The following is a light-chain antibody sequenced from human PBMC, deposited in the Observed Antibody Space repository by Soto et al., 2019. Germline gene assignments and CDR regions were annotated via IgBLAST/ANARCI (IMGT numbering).Light chain of an antibody. CDR2: EGN. CDR3: CSYVGNSIRV. CDR1: SSDVGSFNF. Sequence: QSVLTQPASVSGSPGQSITISCTGTSSDVGSFNFVSWYQHHPGKAPKLIIYEGNTRPSGVSNRFSGSKSGNTASLTISGLQAEDEANYYCCSYVGNSIRVFGGGTKLTVL. J-gene: IGLJ2*01. V-gene: IGLV2-23*01.